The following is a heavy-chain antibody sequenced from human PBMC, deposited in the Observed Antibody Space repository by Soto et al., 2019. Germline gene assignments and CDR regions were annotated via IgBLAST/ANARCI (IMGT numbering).Heavy chain of an antibody. V-gene: IGHV5-51*01. CDR1: GYSFTSYW. CDR2: IYPGDSDT. Sequence: PGESLKISCKGSGYSFTSYWIGWVRQMPGKGLEWMGIIYPGDSDTRYSPSFQGQVTISADKSISTAYLQWSSLKASDTAMYYCARHDDRAVGGFFPYYYGMDVWGQGTTVTVSS. CDR3: ARHDDRAVGGFFPYYYGMDV. J-gene: IGHJ6*02. D-gene: IGHD1-26*01.